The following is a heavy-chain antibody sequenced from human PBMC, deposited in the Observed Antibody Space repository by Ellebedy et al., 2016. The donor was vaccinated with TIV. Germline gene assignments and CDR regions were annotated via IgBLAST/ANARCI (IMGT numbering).Heavy chain of an antibody. CDR2: YFYGENS. D-gene: IGHD3-22*01. J-gene: IGHJ4*02. V-gene: IGHV4-59*01. CDR3: ARHPRMAFSGNYIFDI. CDR1: GGSMSGYY. Sequence: SETLSLTXTVSGGSMSGYYWSWIRQPPEKGLEWIGYYFYGENSYYNPSLNGRVTVSVDTSKNHFFLKMTSVTAADTAVYYCARHPRMAFSGNYIFDIWGQGTLVTVSS.